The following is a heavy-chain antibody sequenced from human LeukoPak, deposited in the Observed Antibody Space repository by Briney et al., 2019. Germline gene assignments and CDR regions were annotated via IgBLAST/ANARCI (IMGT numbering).Heavy chain of an antibody. V-gene: IGHV3-66*01. Sequence: GGSLKLSCAASGFTFSGSAMHWVRQAPGKGLEWVSVINSGGNTYYADSVKGRFTISRDNSKNTLYLQMNSLRAEDSAVYYCARDLAYYASGKQNYWGQGTLVTVSS. J-gene: IGHJ4*02. D-gene: IGHD3-10*01. CDR1: GFTFSGSA. CDR2: INSGGNT. CDR3: ARDLAYYASGKQNY.